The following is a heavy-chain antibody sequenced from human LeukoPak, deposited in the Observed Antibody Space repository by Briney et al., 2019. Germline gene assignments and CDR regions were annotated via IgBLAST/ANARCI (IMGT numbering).Heavy chain of an antibody. V-gene: IGHV1-2*02. CDR1: ENTFTNYY. Sequence: ASVEVSCKASENTFTNYYMHWVRQAPGQGLEWMGWINPNSGGTNYAQKFQGRVTMSRDTSISTAYMELSRLRSDDTAVYYCARVWDRWDYYMDVWGKGTTVTVSS. CDR2: INPNSGGT. D-gene: IGHD3-16*01. CDR3: ARVWDRWDYYMDV. J-gene: IGHJ6*03.